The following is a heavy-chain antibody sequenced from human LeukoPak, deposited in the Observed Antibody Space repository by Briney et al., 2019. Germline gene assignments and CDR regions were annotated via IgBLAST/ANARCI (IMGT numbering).Heavy chain of an antibody. V-gene: IGHV3-74*01. CDR3: ARDLFNRPTIFGVVILERSKNYYYYGMDV. CDR2: INSDGSST. CDR1: GFTFSSYW. J-gene: IGHJ6*02. Sequence: GGSLRLSCAASGFTFSSYWMHWVRQAPGKGLVWVSRINSDGSSTSYADSVKGRFTISRDNAKNTLYLQMNSLRAEDTAVYYCARDLFNRPTIFGVVILERSKNYYYYGMDVWGQGTTVTVSS. D-gene: IGHD3-3*01.